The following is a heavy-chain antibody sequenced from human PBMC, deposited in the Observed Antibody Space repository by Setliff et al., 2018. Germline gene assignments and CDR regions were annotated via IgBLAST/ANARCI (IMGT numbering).Heavy chain of an antibody. CDR2: IYYSGST. CDR3: ARFAGSSRVDY. CDR1: GGSISSSSYY. J-gene: IGHJ4*02. V-gene: IGHV4-39*07. Sequence: SETLSLTCTVSGGSISSSSYYWGWIRQPPGKGLEWIGSIYYSGSTYYNPSLKSRVTISVDTSKNQFSLKLSSVTAADTAVYYCARFAGSSRVDYWGQGTLVTVS. D-gene: IGHD6-13*01.